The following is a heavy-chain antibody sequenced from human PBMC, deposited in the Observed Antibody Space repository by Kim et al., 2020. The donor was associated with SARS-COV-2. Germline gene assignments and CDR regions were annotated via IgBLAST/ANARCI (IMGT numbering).Heavy chain of an antibody. V-gene: IGHV4-38-2*02. CDR2: IFHSGST. CDR1: GYSISSGYY. CDR3: ARLGGAGESGWHQAALDY. J-gene: IGHJ4*02. Sequence: SETLSFTCTVPGYSISSGYYWGWIRQPPEKGLEWIGRIFHSGSTYDNPSLRSRAALSVDTSKNEFSLKLSSVTAADTAVYYCARLGGAGESGWHQAALDYWGAVTLVTVS. D-gene: IGHD6-19*01.